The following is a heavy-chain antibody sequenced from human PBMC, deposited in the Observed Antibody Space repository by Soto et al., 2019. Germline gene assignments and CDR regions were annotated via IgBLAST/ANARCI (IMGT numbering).Heavy chain of an antibody. V-gene: IGHV3-64D*06. CDR1: GFTFSNYA. J-gene: IGHJ6*02. D-gene: IGHD6-13*01. Sequence: GGSLRLSCSASGFTFSNYAMHWVRQAPGKGLECVSVITSNGGSTYYADSVTGRFTISRDNSKNTLYLQMSSLRVEDTAVYYCVKDRGSSWYDTYYYGMDVWGQGTTVTVSS. CDR2: ITSNGGST. CDR3: VKDRGSSWYDTYYYGMDV.